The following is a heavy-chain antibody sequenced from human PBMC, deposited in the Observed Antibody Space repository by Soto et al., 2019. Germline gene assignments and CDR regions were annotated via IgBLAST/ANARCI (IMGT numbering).Heavy chain of an antibody. Sequence: QVQLVESGGGVVQPGRSLRLSCAASGFTFSSYGMHWVRQAPGKGLEWVAVISYDGSNKYYADSVKGRFTISRDNSKNTLYLQMNSLRAEDTAVYYCAKDNWNAPFDYWGQGTLVTVSS. V-gene: IGHV3-30*18. J-gene: IGHJ4*02. CDR1: GFTFSSYG. CDR3: AKDNWNAPFDY. CDR2: ISYDGSNK. D-gene: IGHD1-20*01.